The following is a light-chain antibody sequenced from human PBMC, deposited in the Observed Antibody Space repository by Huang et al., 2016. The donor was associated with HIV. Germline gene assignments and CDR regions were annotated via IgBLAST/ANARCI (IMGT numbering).Light chain of an antibody. V-gene: IGKV3-11*01. J-gene: IGKJ4*01. Sequence: EIVLTQSPATLSLSPGERATLSCRASQSVSSYLGWYQQKPGQAPRLLIYDESKRAAGVPARFSGSGSGTDFTLTISSLEPEDFAVYYCQQRSNWPLLTFGGGTKVEIK. CDR3: QQRSNWPLLT. CDR2: DES. CDR1: QSVSSY.